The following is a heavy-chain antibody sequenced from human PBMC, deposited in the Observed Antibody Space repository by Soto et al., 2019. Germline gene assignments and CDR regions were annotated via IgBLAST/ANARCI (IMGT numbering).Heavy chain of an antibody. Sequence: CTVSGGAISSYYWSWIRQPPGKGLEWIGYIYHSGSTYYNPSLKSRVTISVDRSKNQFSLKLSSVTAADTAVYYCAAGGGLPRYYWGQGTLVTVSS. V-gene: IGHV4-59*04. D-gene: IGHD5-12*01. CDR2: IYHSGST. J-gene: IGHJ4*02. CDR1: GGAISSYY. CDR3: AAGGGLPRYY.